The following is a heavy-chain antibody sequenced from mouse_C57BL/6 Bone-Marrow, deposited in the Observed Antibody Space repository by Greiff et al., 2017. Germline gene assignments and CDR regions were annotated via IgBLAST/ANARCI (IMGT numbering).Heavy chain of an antibody. Sequence: VQLQQSGAELVRPGASVKLSCTASGFNIKGDYMHWVKQRPEQGLEWIGWIDPENGDTEYASNFQGKATITADTSYNTAYLQISSLTSEDTAVYYCTTEVTTPDYSGQGTTLTVSS. CDR3: TTEVTTPDY. V-gene: IGHV14-4*01. CDR2: IDPENGDT. D-gene: IGHD2-2*01. J-gene: IGHJ2*01. CDR1: GFNIKGDY.